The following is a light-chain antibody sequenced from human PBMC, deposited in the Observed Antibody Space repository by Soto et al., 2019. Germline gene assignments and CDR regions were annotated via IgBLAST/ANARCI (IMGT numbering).Light chain of an antibody. CDR1: SSDVGGYDY. J-gene: IGLJ2*01. CDR3: GSYTSSSPV. V-gene: IGLV2-14*03. CDR2: DVS. Sequence: QAVVTQPASVSGSPGQSITISCTGTSSDVGGYDYVSWYQHHPGKAPKLMIYDVSNRPSGVSNRFSGSKSGNTASLTISGLQAEDEADYYCGSYTSSSPVFGGGTKLTVL.